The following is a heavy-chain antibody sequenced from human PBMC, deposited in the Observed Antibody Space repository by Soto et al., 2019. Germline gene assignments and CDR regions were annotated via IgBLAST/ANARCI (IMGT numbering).Heavy chain of an antibody. D-gene: IGHD3-22*01. V-gene: IGHV3-66*01. CDR3: AEDSYYHDSTGYYIFDY. Sequence: GGSLRLSCAASGFTVSNYHMSWVRQAPGKGLEWVSVIYSAGSADFADSVKVRFTISRDNSKNTLYLQMSSLRAEDTAVYYCAEDSYYHDSTGYYIFDYWGQGTLVTVSS. J-gene: IGHJ4*02. CDR1: GFTVSNYH. CDR2: IYSAGSA.